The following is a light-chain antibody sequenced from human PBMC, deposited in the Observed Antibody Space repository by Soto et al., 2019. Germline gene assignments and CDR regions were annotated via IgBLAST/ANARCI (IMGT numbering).Light chain of an antibody. CDR1: QSISSN. V-gene: IGKV3D-15*02. J-gene: IGKJ1*01. CDR2: GAS. CDR3: QQYHTSPIT. Sequence: VITQAPATLSVSTGERATLSCRASQSISSNLAWYQQKPGQAPRLLIYGASIRATGIPDRFSGSGSGTDFTLTISRLEPEDFAVYYCQQYHTSPITFGQGTKVDIK.